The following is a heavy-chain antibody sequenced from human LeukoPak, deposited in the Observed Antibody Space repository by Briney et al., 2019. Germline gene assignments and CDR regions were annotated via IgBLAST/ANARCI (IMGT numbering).Heavy chain of an antibody. V-gene: IGHV3-30*04. CDR2: ISYDGSNK. J-gene: IGHJ4*02. CDR1: GFTFSSYA. D-gene: IGHD1-7*01. Sequence: GGSLRLSCAASGFTFSSYAMHWVRQAPGKGLEWVAVISYDGSNKYYADSVKGRFTISRDNSKNTLYLQMNSLRAEDTAVYYCANQLELRTDFDYWGQGTLVTVSS. CDR3: ANQLELRTDFDY.